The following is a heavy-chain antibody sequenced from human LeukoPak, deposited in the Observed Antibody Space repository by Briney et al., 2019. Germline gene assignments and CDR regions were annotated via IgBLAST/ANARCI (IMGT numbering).Heavy chain of an antibody. Sequence: PGGSLRLSCAASGFTVSSNYMSWVRQAPGKGLEWVSAISGSGGSTYYADSVKGRFTISRDNSKNTLYLQMNSLRAEDTAVYYCAKEVWFGELPYFDYWGQGTLVTVSS. CDR1: GFTVSSNY. CDR2: ISGSGGST. CDR3: AKEVWFGELPYFDY. V-gene: IGHV3-23*01. J-gene: IGHJ4*02. D-gene: IGHD3-10*01.